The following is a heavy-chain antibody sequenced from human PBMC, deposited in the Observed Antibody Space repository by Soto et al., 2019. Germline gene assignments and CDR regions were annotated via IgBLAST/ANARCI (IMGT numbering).Heavy chain of an antibody. D-gene: IGHD1-26*01. CDR3: AKNQGVELVPLATVDWFDP. V-gene: IGHV3-23*01. CDR2: ISGSGFKK. J-gene: IGHJ5*02. Sequence: GGSLRLSCAASGFIFENFGMSWVCQAQGKGLEWISSISGSGFKKYYADSVKGRFTISRDNSKSTVYLELNNLSAEDTAVYHCAKNQGVELVPLATVDWFDPWGQGSVVTVSS. CDR1: GFIFENFG.